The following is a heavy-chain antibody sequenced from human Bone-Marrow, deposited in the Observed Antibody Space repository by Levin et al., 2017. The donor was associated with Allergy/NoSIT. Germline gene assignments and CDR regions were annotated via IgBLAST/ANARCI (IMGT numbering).Heavy chain of an antibody. V-gene: IGHV3-15*01. Sequence: GGSLRLSCAASGISSSNAYMTWVRQAPGKGLEWVGRIKSKSDGGTIDYGAPVKDRFTISRDDSKNMLYLQMDSLKTEDTAIYYCTTGIRWGQTQCDPWGPGTLVTVSS. J-gene: IGHJ5*02. CDR2: IKSKSDGGTI. D-gene: IGHD7-27*01. CDR3: TTGIRWGQTQCDP. CDR1: GISSSNAY.